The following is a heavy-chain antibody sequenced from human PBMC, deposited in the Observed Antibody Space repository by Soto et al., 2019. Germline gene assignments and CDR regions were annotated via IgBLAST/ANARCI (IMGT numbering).Heavy chain of an antibody. D-gene: IGHD2-8*01. CDR2: ISGSGGST. CDR3: ARVFRLGYAIFGYYYYYGMDV. Sequence: GGSLRLSCAASGFTFSSYAMSWVRQAPGKGLEWVSAISGSGGSTYYADSVKGRFTISRDNSKNTLYLQMNSLRSEDTAVYYCARVFRLGYAIFGYYYYYGMDVWGQGTTVTVSS. CDR1: GFTFSSYA. V-gene: IGHV3-23*01. J-gene: IGHJ6*02.